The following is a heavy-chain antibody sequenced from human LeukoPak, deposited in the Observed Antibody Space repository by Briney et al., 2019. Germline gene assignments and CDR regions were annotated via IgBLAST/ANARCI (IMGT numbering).Heavy chain of an antibody. CDR3: AGYCSSTSCYADWFDP. D-gene: IGHD2-2*01. V-gene: IGHV4-39*01. J-gene: IGHJ5*02. Sequence: SETLSLTCTVSGGSLSSSSYYWGWIRQPPGKGLGWIGRIYYSGSTYYNPSLKSRVTISVDTSKNQFSLKLSSVTAADTAVYYCAGYCSSTSCYADWFDPWGQGTLVTVSS. CDR1: GGSLSSSSYY. CDR2: IYYSGST.